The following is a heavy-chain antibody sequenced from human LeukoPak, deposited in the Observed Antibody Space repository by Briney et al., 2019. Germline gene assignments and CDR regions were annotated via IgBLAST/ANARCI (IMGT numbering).Heavy chain of an antibody. V-gene: IGHV4-4*02. Sequence: SETLSLTCAVSGGSISSSNWWSWVRQPPGKGLWWIGEIYHSGSTNYTPSLKSRVTISVDKSKHQFSLKLSSVTAADTAVYYCARDYYGSGSTFDYRGQGTLVTVSS. CDR2: IYHSGST. J-gene: IGHJ4*02. CDR3: ARDYYGSGSTFDY. CDR1: GGSISSSNW. D-gene: IGHD3-10*01.